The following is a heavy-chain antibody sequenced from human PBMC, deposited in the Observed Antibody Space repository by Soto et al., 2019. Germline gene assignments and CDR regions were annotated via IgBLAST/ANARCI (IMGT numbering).Heavy chain of an antibody. CDR2: IYYSGST. D-gene: IGHD6-19*01. CDR3: ARDPGIAVGWFDP. V-gene: IGHV4-59*01. CDR1: GGSISSYY. J-gene: IGHJ5*02. Sequence: SEALSLTCTVSGGSISSYYWSWVRQPPGKGLEWIGYIYYSGSTNYNPSLKSRVTISVDTSKNQFSLKLSSVTAADTAVYYCARDPGIAVGWFDPWGQGTLVTVSS.